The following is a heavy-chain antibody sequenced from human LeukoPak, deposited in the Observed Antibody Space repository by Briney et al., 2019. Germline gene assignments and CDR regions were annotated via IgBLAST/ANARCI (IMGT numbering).Heavy chain of an antibody. CDR2: IRSKANSYAT. Sequence: GGSLRLSCAASGFTFSNAWMSWVRQASGKGLEWVGRIRSKANSYATAYAASVKGRFTISRDDSKNTAYLQMNSLKTEDTAVYYCTRHSVEVGDAFDIWGQGTMVTVSS. V-gene: IGHV3-73*01. D-gene: IGHD3-10*01. J-gene: IGHJ3*02. CDR3: TRHSVEVGDAFDI. CDR1: GFTFSNAW.